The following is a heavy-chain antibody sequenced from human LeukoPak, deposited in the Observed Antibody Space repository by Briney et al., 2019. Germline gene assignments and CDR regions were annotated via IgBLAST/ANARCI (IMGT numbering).Heavy chain of an antibody. CDR3: ANMVLPTCY. D-gene: IGHD3-10*01. J-gene: IGHJ4*02. CDR2: IRGGGGRT. Sequence: GGSLRLSCAASGITFSNYAMTWVRQAPGKGPEWVSGIRGGGGRTYYADSVKGRFTISRDNSKNTLYLQMNSLSADDTAVYYCANMVLPTCYWGQGTLVTVSS. V-gene: IGHV3-23*01. CDR1: GITFSNYA.